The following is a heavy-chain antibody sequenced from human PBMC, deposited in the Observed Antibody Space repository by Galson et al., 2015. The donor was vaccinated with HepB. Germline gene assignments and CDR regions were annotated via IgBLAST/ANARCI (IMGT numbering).Heavy chain of an antibody. CDR3: AREKIVGDSLDT. D-gene: IGHD1-26*01. V-gene: IGHV1-2*02. Sequence: SVKVSCKASGYTFAGYYMHWVRQAPGQGLEWMGWINPNGGTKYAQKFQGRVTMTRDTSISTAYMELSRLRSDDTAVYYCAREKIVGDSLDTWGQGTLVTVSS. CDR2: INPNGGT. J-gene: IGHJ5*02. CDR1: GYTFAGYY.